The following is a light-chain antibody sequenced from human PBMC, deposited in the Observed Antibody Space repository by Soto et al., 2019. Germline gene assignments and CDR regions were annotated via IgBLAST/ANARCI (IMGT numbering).Light chain of an antibody. CDR3: QSFDSSLRIRI. CDR1: SSNIGAGYD. V-gene: IGLV1-40*01. Sequence: QSVLTQPPSMSGAPGQRVTISCTVSSSNIGAGYDVHWYQQLPGTAPKLLIYGNNNRPSGVPDRFSGSKSGTSASLAITGLQAEDEADYYCQSFDSSLRIRIFGGGTKLTVL. CDR2: GNN. J-gene: IGLJ2*01.